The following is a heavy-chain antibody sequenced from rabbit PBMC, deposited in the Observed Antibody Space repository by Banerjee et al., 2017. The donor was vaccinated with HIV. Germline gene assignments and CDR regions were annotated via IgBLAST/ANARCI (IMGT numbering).Heavy chain of an antibody. J-gene: IGHJ2*01. CDR3: ARNYVNAFDP. CDR2: IYIGNGDT. Sequence: QSLEESGGDLAKPGASLTLTCKASGFTISSNYYMCWVRQAPGKGLEWIGCIYIGNGDTYYASWAKGRFTISETSSTTVTLQMTSLTAADTATYFCARNYVNAFDPWGPGTLVTVS. CDR1: GFTISSNYY. D-gene: IGHD1-1*01. V-gene: IGHV1S40*01.